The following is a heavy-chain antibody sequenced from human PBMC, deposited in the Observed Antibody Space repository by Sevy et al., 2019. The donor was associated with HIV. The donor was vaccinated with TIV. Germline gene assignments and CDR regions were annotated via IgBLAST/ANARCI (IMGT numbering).Heavy chain of an antibody. Sequence: GGSLRLSCAASGFTFNNYYMNLVRQAPGKGLEWVSSISSSRTYIYYADSVKGRFTISRDNAKNSLYLQMNSLRAEDTAVYYCARDGGCTSTSCLLYFDYWGQGTLVTVSS. J-gene: IGHJ4*02. CDR1: GFTFNNYY. V-gene: IGHV3-21*01. D-gene: IGHD2-2*01. CDR3: ARDGGCTSTSCLLYFDY. CDR2: ISSSRTYI.